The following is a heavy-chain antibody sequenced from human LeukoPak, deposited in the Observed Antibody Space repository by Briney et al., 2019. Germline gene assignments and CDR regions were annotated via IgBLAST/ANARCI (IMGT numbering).Heavy chain of an antibody. CDR3: ARVSTGKYYFDS. Sequence: GGSLRLSCAASGFTFDDYAMHWVRQAPGKGLVWVTRINTDGSTTSYADSVEGRFTISRDNAKNTLYLQMNSLRAEDTAVYYCARVSTGKYYFDSWGQGTLVTVSS. CDR1: GFTFDDYA. D-gene: IGHD2-8*02. V-gene: IGHV3-74*01. CDR2: INTDGSTT. J-gene: IGHJ4*02.